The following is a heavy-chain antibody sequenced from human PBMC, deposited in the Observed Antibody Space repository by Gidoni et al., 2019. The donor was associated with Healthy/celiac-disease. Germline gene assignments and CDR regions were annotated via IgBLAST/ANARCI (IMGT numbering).Heavy chain of an antibody. CDR1: GYTFTTYE. V-gene: IGHV1-8*01. CDR2: MNPNTGNT. J-gene: IGHJ6*02. CDR3: ARGLDDGLDV. Sequence: QVQLVQSGAEGRKPGASVKVSCKASGYTFTTYELNWGRQATGQGLEWMGWMNPNTGNTGFAQEFQGRVTMTRNTSISTSYMELSSLRSEDTAVYFCARGLDDGLDVWGQGTTVTVSS.